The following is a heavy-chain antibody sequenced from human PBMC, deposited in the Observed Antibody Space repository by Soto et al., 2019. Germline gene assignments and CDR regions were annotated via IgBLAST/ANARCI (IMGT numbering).Heavy chain of an antibody. D-gene: IGHD1-1*01. CDR2: IIPMIGTT. CDR3: ASELEGALEV. CDR1: GGTSYA. J-gene: IGHJ3*01. Sequence: QVQLVQSGDEVKKPWSSVKVSCKTSGGTSYAVDWVRQAPGQGLEWMGGIIPMIGTTNYAEKFEGRLTITADESARTAYMELRGLRSDDTAVYYSASELEGALEVWGQGTRVTVSA. V-gene: IGHV1-69*01.